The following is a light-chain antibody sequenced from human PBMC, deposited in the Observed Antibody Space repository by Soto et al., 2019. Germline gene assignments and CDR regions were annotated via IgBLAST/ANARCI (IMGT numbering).Light chain of an antibody. CDR1: QSISSW. V-gene: IGKV1-5*01. CDR3: QQYNSYSPYT. CDR2: DAS. J-gene: IGKJ2*01. Sequence: DIQMTQSPSTLSASVGDRVTITCRASQSISSWLAWYQQKPGKAPKLLIYDASSLESGVPSRFSGSGSGTEFNLSISSLQPDDFETYYCQQYNSYSPYTFGQGNKLEIK.